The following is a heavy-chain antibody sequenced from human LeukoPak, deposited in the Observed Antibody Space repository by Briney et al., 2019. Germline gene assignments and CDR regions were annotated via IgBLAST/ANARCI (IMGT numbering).Heavy chain of an antibody. CDR1: GGSISSGAYY. D-gene: IGHD2-2*01. V-gene: IGHV4-30-2*01. CDR2: IYHSGNT. CDR3: ARRRGYCSSTSCYGRGWFDP. J-gene: IGHJ5*02. Sequence: SETLSLTCTVSGGSISSGAYYWSWIRQPPGKGLEWIGYIYHSGNTYYNPSLKSRVTISVDRSKNQFSLKLSSVTAADTAVYYCARRRGYCSSTSCYGRGWFDPWGQGTLVTVSS.